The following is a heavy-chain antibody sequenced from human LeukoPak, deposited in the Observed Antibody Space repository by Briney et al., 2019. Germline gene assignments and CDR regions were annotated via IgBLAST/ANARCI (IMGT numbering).Heavy chain of an antibody. V-gene: IGHV3-48*03. D-gene: IGHD6-13*01. CDR2: ISSGGTTI. CDR3: ARSGSSWYYFDC. J-gene: IGHJ4*02. CDR1: GFTFSNYA. Sequence: RGSLRLSCAASGFTFSNYALNWVRQAPGKGLEWVSYISSGGTTIYYADSVKGRFTFSRDNAKNSLYLQMNSLRAEDTAVYYCARSGSSWYYFDCWGQGTLVTVS.